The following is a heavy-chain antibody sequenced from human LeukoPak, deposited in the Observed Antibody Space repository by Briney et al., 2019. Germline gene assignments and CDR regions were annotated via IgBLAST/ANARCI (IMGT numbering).Heavy chain of an antibody. Sequence: GESLKISCKGSGYSFTSYWIAWVRQMPGKGLEWMGIIYPGDSDTRYSPSFQGQVTISADKSISTAYLQWNSLKASDIAMYYCARPRGYYYYYMDVWGSGTTVSVSS. V-gene: IGHV5-51*01. CDR1: GYSFTSYW. J-gene: IGHJ6*03. CDR2: IYPGDSDT. D-gene: IGHD3-10*01. CDR3: ARPRGYYYYYMDV.